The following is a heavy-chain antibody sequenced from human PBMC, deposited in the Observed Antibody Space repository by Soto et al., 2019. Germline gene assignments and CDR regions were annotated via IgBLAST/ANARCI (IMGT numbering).Heavy chain of an antibody. Sequence: SVKVSCKASGGTFSSYAINWVRQAPGQGLEWMGGIIPIFGTANYAQKFQGRVTITADKSTSTAYMELSSLRSEDTAVYYCARGQLYYDFWSGYYDYWGQGTLVTVSS. CDR2: IIPIFGTA. V-gene: IGHV1-69*06. CDR3: ARGQLYYDFWSGYYDY. CDR1: GGTFSSYA. J-gene: IGHJ4*02. D-gene: IGHD3-3*01.